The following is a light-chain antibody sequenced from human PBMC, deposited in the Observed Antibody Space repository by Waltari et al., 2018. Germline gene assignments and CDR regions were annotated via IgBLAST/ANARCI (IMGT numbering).Light chain of an antibody. V-gene: IGLV2-8*01. CDR2: EVT. CDR3: TSYAGSDKLL. Sequence: QSALTQPPSASGSPGQSVTISCTGTSSDVGTSNFVSWYQQHPAKAPTLMIYEVTKRPSGVPDRFSGSKSGNTASLSVSGLQAEDEADYYCTSYAGSDKLLFGGGTKLTVL. CDR1: SSDVGTSNF. J-gene: IGLJ3*02.